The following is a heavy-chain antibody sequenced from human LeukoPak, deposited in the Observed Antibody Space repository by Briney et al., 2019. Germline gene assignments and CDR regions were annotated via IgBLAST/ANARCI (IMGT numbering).Heavy chain of an antibody. CDR1: GFTFSSYS. CDR3: ARDSTGIVVVPAAIKGGYFDY. V-gene: IGHV3-48*01. J-gene: IGHJ4*02. Sequence: PGGSLRLSCAASGFTFSSYSMNWVRQAPGKGLEWVSYISSSSSTIYYADSVKGRFTISRDNAKNSLYLQMDSLRAEDTAVYYCARDSTGIVVVPAAIKGGYFDYWGQGTLVTVSS. D-gene: IGHD2-2*02. CDR2: ISSSSSTI.